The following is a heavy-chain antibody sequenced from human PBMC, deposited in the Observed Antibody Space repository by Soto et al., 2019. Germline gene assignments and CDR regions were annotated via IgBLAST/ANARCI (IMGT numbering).Heavy chain of an antibody. V-gene: IGHV4-34*01. CDR2: IYYSGST. J-gene: IGHJ3*01. Sequence: SETLSLTCGVYGGSLSGYSWSWVRQSPGKGLEWIGEIYYSGSTNLNPSLKSRVTISIDKSKNQFSLNLTSVTASDTAMYYCARDLDYGGNSEASDVWGQGTMVSVSS. CDR1: GGSLSGYS. CDR3: ARDLDYGGNSEASDV. D-gene: IGHD4-17*01.